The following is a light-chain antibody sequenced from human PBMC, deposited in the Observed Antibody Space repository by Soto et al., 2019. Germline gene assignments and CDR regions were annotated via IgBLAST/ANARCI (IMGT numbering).Light chain of an antibody. J-gene: IGLJ2*01. CDR1: SSDVGGYNY. CDR2: DVS. V-gene: IGLV2-11*01. Sequence: QSVLTQPRSVSGSPGQSVTISCTGTSSDVGGYNYVSWYQQHPGKAPKLMIYDVSKRPSWVPDRFSGSKSGNTASLTISGLQAEDEADYYCCSYAGSYTWVFGGGTKVTVL. CDR3: CSYAGSYTWV.